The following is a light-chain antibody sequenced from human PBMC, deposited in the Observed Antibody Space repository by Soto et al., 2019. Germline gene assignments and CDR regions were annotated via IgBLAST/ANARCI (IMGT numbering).Light chain of an antibody. Sequence: SYELTQPPSVSVSPGQTASITCSGDKLGDKYACWYQQKPGQSPVLVIYQDSKRPSGIPERFSGSNSGNTATLTISGNQAMDEDDYYCQAWDSSSMIFGGGTKLTVL. V-gene: IGLV3-1*01. CDR1: KLGDKY. CDR3: QAWDSSSMI. CDR2: QDS. J-gene: IGLJ2*01.